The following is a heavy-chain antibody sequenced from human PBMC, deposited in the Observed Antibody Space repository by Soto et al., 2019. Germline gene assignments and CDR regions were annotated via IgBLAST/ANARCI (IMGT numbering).Heavy chain of an antibody. D-gene: IGHD3-10*01. CDR2: IYYSGST. V-gene: IGHV4-30-4*01. J-gene: IGHJ6*02. CDR3: ARDRGYYGSGSHRMDV. Sequence: SETLSLTCTVSGGSISSGDYYWSWIRQPPGKGLEWIGYIYYSGSTYYNPSLKSRVTISVDTSKNQFSLKLSSVTAADTAVYYCARDRGYYGSGSHRMDVWGQGTTVTVSS. CDR1: GGSISSGDYY.